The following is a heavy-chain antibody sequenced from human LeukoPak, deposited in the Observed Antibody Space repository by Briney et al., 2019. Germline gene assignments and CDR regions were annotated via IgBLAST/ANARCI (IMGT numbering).Heavy chain of an antibody. D-gene: IGHD5/OR15-5a*01. CDR2: INWNGGST. CDR1: GFTYSSYG. V-gene: IGHV3-20*04. J-gene: IGHJ6*03. Sequence: GGSLRLSCAASGFTYSSYGMNWVRQAPGKWLEWVSGINWNGGSTGYADSVKGRFTISRDNAKNSLYLQMNSLRAEDTALYYCARVYELREEDYYYYYMDVWGKGTTVTVSS. CDR3: ARVYELREEDYYYYYMDV.